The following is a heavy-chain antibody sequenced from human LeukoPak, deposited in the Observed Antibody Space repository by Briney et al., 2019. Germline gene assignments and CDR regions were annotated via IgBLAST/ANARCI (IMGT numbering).Heavy chain of an antibody. D-gene: IGHD6-19*01. CDR1: GGSISSSSYY. J-gene: IGHJ4*02. CDR2: IYYSGST. Sequence: SETLSLTCTVSGGSISSSSYYWAWIRQPPGKGLEWIGYIYYSGSTNYNPSLKSRVTTSVDTSKNQFSLKLSSVTAADTAVYYCARERGSSGRGEFDYWGQGTLVTVSS. CDR3: ARERGSSGRGEFDY. V-gene: IGHV4-61*01.